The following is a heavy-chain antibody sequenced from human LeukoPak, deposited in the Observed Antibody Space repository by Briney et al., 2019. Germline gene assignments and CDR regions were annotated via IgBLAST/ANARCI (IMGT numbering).Heavy chain of an antibody. Sequence: GGSLRLSCAASGFTFSSYAMSWVRQAPGKGLEWVSAISGSGGSTYYADSVKGRFTFSRDNSKNTLYLQMNSLRAEDTAVYFCARGTAAAANRNWFDSWGQGTLVTVSS. J-gene: IGHJ5*01. D-gene: IGHD6-13*01. CDR1: GFTFSSYA. CDR3: ARGTAAAANRNWFDS. CDR2: ISGSGGST. V-gene: IGHV3-23*01.